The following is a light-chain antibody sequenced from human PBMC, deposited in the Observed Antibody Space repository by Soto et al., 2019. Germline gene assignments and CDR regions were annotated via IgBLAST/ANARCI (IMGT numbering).Light chain of an antibody. CDR2: KAS. V-gene: IGKV1-5*03. J-gene: IGKJ1*01. CDR3: QQYNFYSRT. Sequence: DIQMTQSPSTLSASVGDTVTITCRASQSISTWLAWYQQKPGKAPKLLIYKASTLQSGVPSRFSGVGSGTDFTLTISSLQPDDFATYYCQQYNFYSRTFGQGTKVELK. CDR1: QSISTW.